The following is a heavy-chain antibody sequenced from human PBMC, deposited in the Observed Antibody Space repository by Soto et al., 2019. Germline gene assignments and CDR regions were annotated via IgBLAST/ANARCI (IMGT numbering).Heavy chain of an antibody. V-gene: IGHV3-11*01. CDR3: ASEWYSRSYL. J-gene: IGHJ4*02. D-gene: IGHD6-6*01. CDR1: GFIFSNYY. Sequence: GGSLRPSCEGSGFIFSNYYMSCIRQAPGKGLEWVSYIRSSGSTIYHAESVKGPFSISRDNAKNSLYLHMNSLRTEDTAVYYCASEWYSRSYLWGQGTLVTVSS. CDR2: IRSSGSTI.